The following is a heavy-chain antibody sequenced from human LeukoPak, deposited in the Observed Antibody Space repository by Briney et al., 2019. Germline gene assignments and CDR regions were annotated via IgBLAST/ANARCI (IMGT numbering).Heavy chain of an antibody. CDR1: GDSVSSNSAA. D-gene: IGHD1-26*01. Sequence: SETLSLTCAISGDSVSSNSAAWNWIRQSPSRGLEWLGRTYYRSKWYNDYAASVKSRISINPGTSKNQFSLHLNSATPEDTAVYYCARDQGGSYYFDYWGQGTLVTVSS. CDR2: TYYRSKWYN. V-gene: IGHV6-1*01. J-gene: IGHJ4*02. CDR3: ARDQGGSYYFDY.